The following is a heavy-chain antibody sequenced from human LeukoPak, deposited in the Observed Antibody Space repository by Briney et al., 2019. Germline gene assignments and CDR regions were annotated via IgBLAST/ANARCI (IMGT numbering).Heavy chain of an antibody. Sequence: SETLSLTCTVSGGPISSYYWSWIRQPPGKGLEWIGYIYYGGSTNYNPSLERRVTISVDASKNQFSLKLSSVTAADTAVYYCARGELWSGFFDYWGQGTLVTVSS. J-gene: IGHJ4*02. CDR1: GGPISSYY. CDR3: ARGELWSGFFDY. D-gene: IGHD3-16*01. CDR2: IYYGGST. V-gene: IGHV4-59*01.